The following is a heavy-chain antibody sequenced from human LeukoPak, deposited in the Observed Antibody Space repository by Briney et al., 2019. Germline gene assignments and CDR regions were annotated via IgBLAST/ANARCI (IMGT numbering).Heavy chain of an antibody. Sequence: SETLSLTCTVSGGSISSYYWSWIRQPPGKGLEWIGRIYTSGSTNYNPSLKGRVTVSVDTSKNQFSLKLSSVTAADTAVYYCAREDYHTSGTESGFYYYYGMDVWGQGTTVTVSS. CDR1: GGSISSYY. CDR3: AREDYHTSGTESGFYYYYGMDV. CDR2: IYTSGST. J-gene: IGHJ6*02. V-gene: IGHV4-4*07. D-gene: IGHD3-10*01.